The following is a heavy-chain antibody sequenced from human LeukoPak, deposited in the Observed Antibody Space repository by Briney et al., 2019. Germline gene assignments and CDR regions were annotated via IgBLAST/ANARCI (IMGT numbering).Heavy chain of an antibody. V-gene: IGHV3-21*01. D-gene: IGHD6-19*01. CDR1: EFTFSSYS. J-gene: IGHJ4*02. CDR3: ARESGVAVAGTGFDY. Sequence: GGSLRLSCAAPEFTFSSYSMNWVRQAPGKGLEWVASISSSSSYIYYADSVKGRFTISRDNAKNSLYLQMNSLRAEDTAVYYCARESGVAVAGTGFDYWGQGTLVTVSS. CDR2: ISSSSSYI.